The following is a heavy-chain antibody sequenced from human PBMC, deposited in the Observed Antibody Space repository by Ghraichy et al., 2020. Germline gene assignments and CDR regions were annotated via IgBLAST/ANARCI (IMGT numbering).Heavy chain of an antibody. CDR3: ARAVKRGYYGSGSKGPLGWFDP. D-gene: IGHD3-10*01. V-gene: IGHV4-34*01. CDR1: GGSFSGYY. CDR2: INHSGST. J-gene: IGHJ5*02. Sequence: SQTLSLTCAVYGGSFSGYYWSWIRQPPGKGLEWIGEINHSGSTNYNPSLKSRVTISVDTSKNQFSLKLSSVTAADTAVYYCARAVKRGYYGSGSKGPLGWFDPWGQGTLVTVSS.